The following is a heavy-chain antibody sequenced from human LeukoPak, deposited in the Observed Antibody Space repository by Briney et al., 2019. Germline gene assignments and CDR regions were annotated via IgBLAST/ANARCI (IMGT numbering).Heavy chain of an antibody. CDR1: GFTLSDHY. CDR2: SRNKANSYTT. V-gene: IGHV3-72*01. D-gene: IGHD4-23*01. CDR3: ARIGRNSYLDY. J-gene: IGHJ4*02. Sequence: GGSLRLSCAASGFTLSDHYIDWVRQAPGKGLEWVGRSRNKANSYTTEYAASVKGRFTISRDDSKNSLYLQMNSLKTGDTAVYYCARIGRNSYLDYWGQGTLVTVSS.